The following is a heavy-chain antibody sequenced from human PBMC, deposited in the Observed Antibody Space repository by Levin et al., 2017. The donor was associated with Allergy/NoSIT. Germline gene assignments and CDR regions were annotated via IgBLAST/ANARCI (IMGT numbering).Heavy chain of an antibody. CDR2: INTNDGGT. CDR3: TRDNYAFLHDY. V-gene: IGHV1-2*03. J-gene: IGHJ4*02. D-gene: IGHD2-2*01. Sequence: LGASVKVSCKASGYTFTDYYMHWVRQAPGQGLEWMGWINTNDGGTNYAQKFRGRVTMTRDTSISTAYMVLSGLRSDDTAVYYCTRDNYAFLHDYWGQGTLVTVSS. CDR1: GYTFTDYY.